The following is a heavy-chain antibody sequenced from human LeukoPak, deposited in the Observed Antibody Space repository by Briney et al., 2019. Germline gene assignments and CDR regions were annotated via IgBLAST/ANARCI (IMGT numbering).Heavy chain of an antibody. V-gene: IGHV4-39*02. CDR2: IYYSGST. CDR1: GDSISSSSYY. Sequence: PSETLSLTCTVSGDSISSSSYYWGWIRQPPGKGLEWIGSIYYSGSTYYNPSLKTRVIISVDTSKNQFSLKLSSVTAADTAVYYCARETGYYDSSGYPYWGRGTLVTVSS. J-gene: IGHJ4*02. D-gene: IGHD3-22*01. CDR3: ARETGYYDSSGYPY.